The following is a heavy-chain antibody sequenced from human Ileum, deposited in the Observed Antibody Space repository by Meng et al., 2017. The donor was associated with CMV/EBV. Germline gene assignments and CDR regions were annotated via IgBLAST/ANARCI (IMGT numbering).Heavy chain of an antibody. Sequence: QITWQQSGPTLVKPTQPLTLTCTFSGFSFSTYGEGVGWIRQPPGKALEWIAIIYGDDYKRYRPSLKSRLTITKDASKDQVVLTMTNMDPADTATYYCVHRPQGTGKTGQYFDYWGQGSLVTVSS. V-gene: IGHV2-5*02. D-gene: IGHD1-14*01. CDR2: IYGDDYK. CDR3: VHRPQGTGKTGQYFDY. J-gene: IGHJ4*02. CDR1: GFSFSTYGEG.